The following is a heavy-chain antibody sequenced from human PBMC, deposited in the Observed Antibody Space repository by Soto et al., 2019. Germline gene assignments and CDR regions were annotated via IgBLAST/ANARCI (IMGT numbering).Heavy chain of an antibody. D-gene: IGHD2-15*01. CDR2: ISGSGGST. J-gene: IGHJ5*02. CDR1: GFTFSSYA. V-gene: IGHV3-23*01. Sequence: AGGSLRLACVASGFTFSSYAMSGVRQAPGKGLEWVSGISGSGGSTYYADSVKGRFTISRDNSKNTLYLQMNSLRAEDTAVYYCAKDKVVASTSPNWFAPWGQGTLVTVSS. CDR3: AKDKVVASTSPNWFAP.